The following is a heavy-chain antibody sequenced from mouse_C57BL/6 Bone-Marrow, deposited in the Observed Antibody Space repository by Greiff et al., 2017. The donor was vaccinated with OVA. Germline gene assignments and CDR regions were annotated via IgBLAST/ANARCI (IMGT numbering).Heavy chain of an antibody. CDR1: GYAFRSSW. J-gene: IGHJ2*01. V-gene: IGHV1-82*01. CDR3: ARSRGSFDY. CDR2: IYPGDGDT. Sequence: VQLQQSGPELVKPGASVKISCKASGYAFRSSWMHWVKQRPGKGLEWIGRIYPGDGDTNYKGKFKGKATLTADKSSSTAYMQLSSLTSEDSAVYFCARSRGSFDYWGQGTTLTVSS. D-gene: IGHD1-3*01.